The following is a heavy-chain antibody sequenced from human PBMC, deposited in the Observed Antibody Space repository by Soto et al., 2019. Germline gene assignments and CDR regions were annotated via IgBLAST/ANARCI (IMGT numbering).Heavy chain of an antibody. J-gene: IGHJ3*02. CDR2: INPATGAA. V-gene: IGHV1-2*02. CDR1: GYPVTAYY. Sequence: QLHLVQSGAVVKKPGASVTVSCSASGYPVTAYYMHWVRQAPGRGLEWMGGINPATGAAKYTQTFQGRVTMPRATSTSTVFMELSGLTSAATAVFFCARGGGVGVAGSAAFDMWGQGTLVTVSS. D-gene: IGHD3-3*01. CDR3: ARGGGVGVAGSAAFDM.